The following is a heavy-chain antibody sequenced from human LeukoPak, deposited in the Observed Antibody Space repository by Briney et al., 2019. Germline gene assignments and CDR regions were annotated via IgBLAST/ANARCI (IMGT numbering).Heavy chain of an antibody. J-gene: IGHJ4*02. CDR2: ISSSGSTR. CDR1: GFTFSSYE. Sequence: PGGSLRLSCAGSGFTFSSYEMNWVRQAPGKGLEWVSYISSSGSTRYYADSVKGRFTVSRDNAKNSLYLQMNSLRAEDTAVYYCARHLSGVTGYTYGRGIDYWGQGTLVTVSS. V-gene: IGHV3-48*03. D-gene: IGHD5-18*01. CDR3: ARHLSGVTGYTYGRGIDY.